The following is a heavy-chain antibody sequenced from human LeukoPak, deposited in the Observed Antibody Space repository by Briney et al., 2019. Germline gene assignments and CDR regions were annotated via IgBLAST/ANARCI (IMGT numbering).Heavy chain of an antibody. D-gene: IGHD3-22*01. CDR3: ARKPTYYYDSSGYELDAFDI. V-gene: IGHV4-59*01. J-gene: IGHJ3*02. Sequence: SETLSPTCTVSGGSIGSYYWSWIRQPPGKGLEWIGYIYYSGSTNYNPSLKSRVTISVDTSKNQFSLKLSSVTAADTAVYYCARKPTYYYDSSGYELDAFDIWGQGTMVTVSS. CDR2: IYYSGST. CDR1: GGSIGSYY.